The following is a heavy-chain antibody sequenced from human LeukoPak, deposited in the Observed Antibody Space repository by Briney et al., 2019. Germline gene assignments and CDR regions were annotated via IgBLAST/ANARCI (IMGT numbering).Heavy chain of an antibody. CDR3: ARDAKYQLPTY. J-gene: IGHJ4*02. V-gene: IGHV4-61*09. Sequence: PSQTLSLTCTVSGASISSGSYYWSWIRQPAGKGLEWIVHIYTSGNTNYNPSLKSRVTISVDTSKNQFSLKLSSVTAADTAVYYCARDAKYQLPTYWGQGTLVSVSS. CDR2: IYTSGNT. D-gene: IGHD2-2*01. CDR1: GASISSGSYY.